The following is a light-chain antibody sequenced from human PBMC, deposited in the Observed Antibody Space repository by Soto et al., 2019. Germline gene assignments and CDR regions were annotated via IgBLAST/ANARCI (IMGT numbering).Light chain of an antibody. V-gene: IGKV1-39*01. CDR2: VAS. J-gene: IGKJ2*01. Sequence: EILMTQSPATLSASVGDRATIACRAGQSVSNTLDWYQQKPGKPPRLLIYVASSLETGIPSRFSGSGSGTDFTLTISSLQSEDFAIYFCQQSRNSPYTFGRGTKLEIK. CDR1: QSVSNT. CDR3: QQSRNSPYT.